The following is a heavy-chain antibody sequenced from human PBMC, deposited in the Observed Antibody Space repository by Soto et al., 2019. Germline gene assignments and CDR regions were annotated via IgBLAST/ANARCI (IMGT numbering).Heavy chain of an antibody. CDR2: IYYSGST. J-gene: IGHJ6*02. CDR1: GGSVSSGSYY. CDR3: ARDRQSRHNYYYYYGMDV. V-gene: IGHV4-61*01. Sequence: QVQLQESGPGLVKPSETLSLTCTVSGGSVSSGSYYWSWIRQPPGKGLEWIGYIYYSGSTNYNPPLRSRATLSVDTSKNQFSLKLSSVTAADTAVYYCARDRQSRHNYYYYYGMDVWGQGTTVTVSS. D-gene: IGHD2-21*01.